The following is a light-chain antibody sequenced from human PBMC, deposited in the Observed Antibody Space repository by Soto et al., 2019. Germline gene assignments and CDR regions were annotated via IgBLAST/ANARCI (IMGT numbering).Light chain of an antibody. V-gene: IGKV1-5*03. CDR1: QSISSW. CDR3: QQYSSYSSYT. J-gene: IGKJ2*01. CDR2: KAS. Sequence: DIQMTQSPSTLSASVGDRVTITCRASQSISSWLAWYLQKPGKAPQLLIYKASNLQDGVPSRFSGSGSGTEFTPTISSLQPDDFATYYCQQYSSYSSYTFGQGTKLEIK.